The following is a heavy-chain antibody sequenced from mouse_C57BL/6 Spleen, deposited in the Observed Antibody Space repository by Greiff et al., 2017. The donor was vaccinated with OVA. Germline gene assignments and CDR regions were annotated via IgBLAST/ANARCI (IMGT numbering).Heavy chain of an antibody. J-gene: IGHJ1*03. CDR2: IYPGSGNT. CDR3: ARWYYGSSYWYFDV. D-gene: IGHD1-1*01. V-gene: IGHV1-76*01. Sequence: QVQLQQSGAELVRPGASVKLSCKASGYTFTDYYINWVKQRPGQGLEWIARIYPGSGNTYYNEKFKGKATPTAEKSSSTAYMQLSSLTSEDSAVYFCARWYYGSSYWYFDVWGTGTTVTVSS. CDR1: GYTFTDYY.